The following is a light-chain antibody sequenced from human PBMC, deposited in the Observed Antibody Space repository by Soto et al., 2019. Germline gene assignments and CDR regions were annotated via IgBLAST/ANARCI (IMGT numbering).Light chain of an antibody. CDR3: SSYTSRITVV. Sequence: QSALTQPASVSGSPGQSITISCTGTSSDVGAYKYVSWYQQYPGKAPKLLIYDVSNRPSGVSNRFSGSKSGNTASLTISXXXXXXXADYYCSSYTSRITVVFGGGTKLTVL. J-gene: IGLJ3*02. V-gene: IGLV2-14*01. CDR1: SSDVGAYKY. CDR2: DVS.